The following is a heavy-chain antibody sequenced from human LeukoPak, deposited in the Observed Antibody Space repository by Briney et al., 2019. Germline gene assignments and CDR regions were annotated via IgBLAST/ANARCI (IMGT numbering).Heavy chain of an antibody. J-gene: IGHJ5*02. CDR3: ARDACSSTICQAGGNWFDP. CDR2: ISPSGGSR. D-gene: IGHD2-2*01. CDR1: GYTFTSYY. Sequence: GASVKVSCKASGYTFTSYYMHWVRQAPGQGLEWMGTISPSGGSRSYAQKFQGRVTMTRDTSTSTVYKELSSLRSEDTAVYFCARDACSSTICQAGGNWFDPWGQGTLVIVS. V-gene: IGHV1-46*01.